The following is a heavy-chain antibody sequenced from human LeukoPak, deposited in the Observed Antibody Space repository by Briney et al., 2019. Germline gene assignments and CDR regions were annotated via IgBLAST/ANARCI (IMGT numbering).Heavy chain of an antibody. CDR1: GGSISSSNYY. CDR2: FYYSGST. D-gene: IGHD6-13*01. CDR3: ARKSAAAAPNWYFDL. Sequence: SETLSLTCTVSGGSISSSNYYWGWIRQPPGKGLEWIGSFYYSGSTYYNPSLKSRVTISVDTSKNQFSLNLRSVTAADTAVYYCARKSAAAAPNWYFDLWGRGTLVTVSS. V-gene: IGHV4-39*01. J-gene: IGHJ2*01.